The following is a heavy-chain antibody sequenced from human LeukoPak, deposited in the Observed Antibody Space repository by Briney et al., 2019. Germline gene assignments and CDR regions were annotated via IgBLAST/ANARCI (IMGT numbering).Heavy chain of an antibody. Sequence: PGGSLRLSCAASGFTFTSYSMNWVRQAPGKGLEWVSTISGGGRTYYADSVKGRFTISRDNSKNTLYLQMNSLRAEDTAVYYCARQGGMDVWGQGTTVIVSS. CDR1: GFTFTSYS. CDR3: ARQGGMDV. J-gene: IGHJ6*02. V-gene: IGHV3-23*01. CDR2: ISGGGRT.